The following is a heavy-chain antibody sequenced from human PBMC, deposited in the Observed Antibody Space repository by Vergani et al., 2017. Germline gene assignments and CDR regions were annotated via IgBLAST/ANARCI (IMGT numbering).Heavy chain of an antibody. CDR1: GFTFSSYG. CDR3: AKSSSGYYYGWFDP. J-gene: IGHJ5*02. CDR2: ISYDGSNK. D-gene: IGHD3-22*01. V-gene: IGHV3-30*18. Sequence: QVQLVESGGGVVQPGRSLRLSCAASGFTFSSYGMHWVRQAPGKRLEWVAVISYDGSNKYYADSVKGRFTISRDNSKNTLYLQMNSLRAEDTAVYYCAKSSSGYYYGWFDPWGQGTLVSVSS.